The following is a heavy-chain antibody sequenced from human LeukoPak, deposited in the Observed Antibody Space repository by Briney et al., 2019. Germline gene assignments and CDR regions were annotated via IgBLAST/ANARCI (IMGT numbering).Heavy chain of an antibody. CDR1: GLTFSDYE. CDR2: ISSSGSTI. V-gene: IGHV3-48*03. D-gene: IGHD4-17*01. CDR3: ATLGRRDYPSDY. Sequence: GGSLRLSCAASGLTFSDYEMSWVRQAPGKGLEWVSYISSSGSTIYYADSVKGRFTISRDNAKNSLYQQMNSLRAEDTAVYYCATLGRRDYPSDYWGQGTLVTVSS. J-gene: IGHJ4*02.